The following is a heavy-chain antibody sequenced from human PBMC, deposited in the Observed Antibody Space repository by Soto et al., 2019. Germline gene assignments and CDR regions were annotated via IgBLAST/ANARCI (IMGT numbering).Heavy chain of an antibody. V-gene: IGHV3-30-3*01. D-gene: IGHD5-18*01. CDR1: GFTFSSYA. J-gene: IGHJ2*01. CDR3: ARDPLWGTAMGLWYFDL. CDR2: ISYDGSNK. Sequence: QVQLVESGGGVVQPGRSLRLSCAASGFTFSSYAMHWVRQAPGKGLEWVSLISYDGSNKYYADSVKGRFTISRDNSKNALYLQMNSLRAEDTAVYYCARDPLWGTAMGLWYFDLWGRGTLVTVSS.